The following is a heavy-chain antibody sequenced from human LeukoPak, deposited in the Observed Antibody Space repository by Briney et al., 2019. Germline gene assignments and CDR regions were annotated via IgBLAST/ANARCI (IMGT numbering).Heavy chain of an antibody. J-gene: IGHJ4*02. V-gene: IGHV1-2*02. CDR2: INPNSGGT. CDR1: GYTFTGYY. Sequence: ASVKVSCKASGYTFTGYYMHWVRQAPGQGLEWMGWINPNSGGTNYAQKFQGRVTMTRDTSISTAYMELSRLRSADTAVYYCAMLLEMATINDYWGQGTLVTVSS. CDR3: AMLLEMATINDY. D-gene: IGHD5-24*01.